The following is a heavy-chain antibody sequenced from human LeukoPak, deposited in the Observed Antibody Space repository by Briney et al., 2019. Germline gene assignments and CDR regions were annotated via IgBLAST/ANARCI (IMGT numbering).Heavy chain of an antibody. Sequence: GGSLRLSCAASGFTFSDYSMNWVRQAPGKGLEWVSSISSSSSYIYYADSVKGRFTISRDNSKNTLYLQMNSLRAEDTAVYYCARGTPSSSGWLYYGMDVWGQGTTVTVSS. J-gene: IGHJ6*02. CDR2: ISSSSSYI. CDR3: ARGTPSSSGWLYYGMDV. D-gene: IGHD6-19*01. V-gene: IGHV3-21*01. CDR1: GFTFSDYS.